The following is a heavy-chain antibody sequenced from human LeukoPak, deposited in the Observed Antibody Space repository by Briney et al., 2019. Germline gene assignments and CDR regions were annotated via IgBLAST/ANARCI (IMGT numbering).Heavy chain of an antibody. CDR1: GYTFTSYY. CDR3: AREGSTVTTRGLYYYYMDV. Sequence: ASVKVSCKASGYTFTSYYMHWVRQAPGQGLEWMGIINPSGGSTSYAQKFQGRVTMTRDTSTSTVYMELSSLRSEDTAVYYCAREGSTVTTRGLYYYYMDVWGKGTTVTVSS. J-gene: IGHJ6*03. V-gene: IGHV1-46*01. D-gene: IGHD4-17*01. CDR2: INPSGGST.